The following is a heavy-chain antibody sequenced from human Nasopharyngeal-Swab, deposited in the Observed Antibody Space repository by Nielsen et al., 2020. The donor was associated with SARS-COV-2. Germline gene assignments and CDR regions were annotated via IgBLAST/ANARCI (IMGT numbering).Heavy chain of an antibody. Sequence: GESLKISCTGFGYSFANYWTGWVRQMPGKGLEWMGSIYPGNSDTRYSPAFHGRVTISADKSINTAYLQWTSLRASETAVYYCARRAARDGYNYEVDPWGQGTLVTVSS. J-gene: IGHJ5*02. CDR1: GYSFANYW. CDR3: ARRAARDGYNYEVDP. CDR2: IYPGNSDT. D-gene: IGHD5-24*01. V-gene: IGHV5-51*01.